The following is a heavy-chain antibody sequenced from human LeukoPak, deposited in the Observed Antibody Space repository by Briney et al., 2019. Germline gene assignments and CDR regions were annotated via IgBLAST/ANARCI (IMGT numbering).Heavy chain of an antibody. J-gene: IGHJ3*02. CDR2: IYWDDDK. V-gene: IGHV2-5*02. CDR1: GFSLNTTGVG. CDR3: ARRGDYVTAFDI. D-gene: IGHD4-17*01. Sequence: SGPTLVNPTQTLTLTCTFSGFSLNTTGVGVGWIRQPPGKALEWLALIYWDDDKRYSPSLKSRLTITKDTSKNQVVLTMTNMDPVDTATYYCARRGDYVTAFDIWGQGTMVTVSS.